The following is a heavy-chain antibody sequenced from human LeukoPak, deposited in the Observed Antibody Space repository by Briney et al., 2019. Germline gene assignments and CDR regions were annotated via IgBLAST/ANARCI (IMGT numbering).Heavy chain of an antibody. Sequence: GGSLRLSCAASGFTFSSYAMSWVREAPGKGLEWVSAISGSAGSTYYADSVKGRFTISRDNSKNTLYLQMNSLRAEDTAVYYCAKDETRVEMATSRVYYFDYWGQGTLVTVSS. CDR1: GFTFSSYA. D-gene: IGHD5-24*01. CDR3: AKDETRVEMATSRVYYFDY. V-gene: IGHV3-23*01. J-gene: IGHJ4*02. CDR2: ISGSAGST.